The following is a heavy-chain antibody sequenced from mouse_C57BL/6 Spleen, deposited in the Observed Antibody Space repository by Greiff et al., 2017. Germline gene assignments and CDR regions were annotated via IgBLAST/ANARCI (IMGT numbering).Heavy chain of an antibody. CDR3: AREALITTVVAIYAMGY. D-gene: IGHD1-1*01. J-gene: IGHJ4*01. CDR1: GYSFTDYN. CDR2: INPNYGTT. V-gene: IGHV1-39*01. Sequence: KLQESGPVLVKPGPSVKISCKASGYSFTDYNMNWVKQSNGKSLEWIGVINPNYGTTSYNQKFKGKATLTVDQSSSTAYMQLNSLTSEDSAVYYCAREALITTVVAIYAMGYWGQGTSVTVSS.